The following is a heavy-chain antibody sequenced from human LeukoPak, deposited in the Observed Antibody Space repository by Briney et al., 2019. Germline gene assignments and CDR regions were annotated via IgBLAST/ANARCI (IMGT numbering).Heavy chain of an antibody. Sequence: GGSLRLSFATSGFSFTDYPMNWVRQAPGKGLEWISNIRTTAEGAKYAYYADSVKGRVTISRDDGKNTLYLHMNSLRNDHTAVYYCATAQRYAFDYWGQGILVTVYS. CDR2: IRTTAEGAKYA. D-gene: IGHD3-9*01. CDR1: GFSFTDYP. J-gene: IGHJ4*02. CDR3: ATAQRYAFDY. V-gene: IGHV3-48*02.